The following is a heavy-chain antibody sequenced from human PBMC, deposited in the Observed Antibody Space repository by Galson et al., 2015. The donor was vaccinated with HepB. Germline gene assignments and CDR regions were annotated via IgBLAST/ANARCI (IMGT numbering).Heavy chain of an antibody. CDR1: GFTFSSYA. V-gene: IGHV3-23*01. J-gene: IGHJ6*03. Sequence: SLRLSCAASGFTFSSYAMSWVRQAPGKGLEWVSAISGSGGSTYYADSVKGRFTISRDNSKNTLYLQMNSLRAEDTAVYYCAKEGGDYIWGSYRSELANYYMDVWGKGTTVTVSS. D-gene: IGHD3-16*02. CDR3: AKEGGDYIWGSYRSELANYYMDV. CDR2: ISGSGGST.